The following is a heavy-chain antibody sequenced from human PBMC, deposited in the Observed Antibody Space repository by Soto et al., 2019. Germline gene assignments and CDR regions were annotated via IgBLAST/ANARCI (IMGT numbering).Heavy chain of an antibody. CDR2: IDWDDDK. CDR1: GFSLSTSGMC. D-gene: IGHD6-13*01. V-gene: IGHV2-70*11. J-gene: IGHJ6*03. Sequence: SGPTLVNPTQTLTLTCTFSGFSLSTSGMCVSWIRQPPGKALEWLARIDWDDDKYYSTSLKTRLTISKDTSKNQVVLTMTNMDPVDTATYYCSLIKQARRWYYYMAFWGKGTTVTVS. CDR3: SLIKQARRWYYYMAF.